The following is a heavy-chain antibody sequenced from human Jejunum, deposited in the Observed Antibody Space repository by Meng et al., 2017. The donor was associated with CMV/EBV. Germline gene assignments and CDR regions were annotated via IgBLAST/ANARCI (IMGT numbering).Heavy chain of an antibody. V-gene: IGHV2-5*02. J-gene: IGHJ4*02. CDR2: VYWDGEE. CDR3: AHGPDDIGSPFDV. Sequence: QITLKESGPTLVKPTQTLTLTCTFSGFSLTTGGVSVGWIRQPPGKALEWLALVYWDGEERYSPSLKSRLTITTDTSNNRVVLTLTDMDPLDTGTYYCAHGPDDIGSPFDVWGQGTLVTVSS. D-gene: IGHD5-12*01. CDR1: GFSLTTGGVS.